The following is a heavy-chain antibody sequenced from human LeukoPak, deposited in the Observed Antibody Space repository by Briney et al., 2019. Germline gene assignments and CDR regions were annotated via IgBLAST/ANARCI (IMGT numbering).Heavy chain of an antibody. V-gene: IGHV4-34*01. CDR1: GGSFSDYY. Sequence: SETLSLTCAIYGGSFSDYYWSWIRQPPGKGLEWIGEINHSGSTNYNPSLKSRVTISVDTSKNQFSLRLSSVTAADTAVYYCASPQGDTMVRGVIDWFDPWGQGTLVTVSS. J-gene: IGHJ5*02. D-gene: IGHD3-10*01. CDR2: INHSGST. CDR3: ASPQGDTMVRGVIDWFDP.